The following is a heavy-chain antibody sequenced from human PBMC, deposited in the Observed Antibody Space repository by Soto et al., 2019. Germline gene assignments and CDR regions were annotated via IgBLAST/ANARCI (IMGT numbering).Heavy chain of an antibody. CDR2: IRYDGSNI. D-gene: IGHD2-15*01. CDR1: GSIFRGYG. J-gene: IGHJ4*02. Sequence: SLRLSCAASGSIFRGYGMHWVRQAPGKGLEWVAVIRYDGSNINYADSVMGRFTISRDNSKNTLYLEMNSLRAEDTAVYYCAREGIGGTTFRGFIDFCGQGNLVTVYS. V-gene: IGHV3-33*01. CDR3: AREGIGGTTFRGFIDF.